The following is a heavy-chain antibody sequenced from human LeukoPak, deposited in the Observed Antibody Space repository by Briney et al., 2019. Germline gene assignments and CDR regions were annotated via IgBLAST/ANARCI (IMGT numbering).Heavy chain of an antibody. CDR3: ARRSSSGWFDAFDI. Sequence: PSETLSLTCTVSGGSISSYYWSWIRQPPGKGLEWIGYIYYSGSTNYNPSLKSRVTISVDTSKNQFSLKLSSVTAADTAGYYCARRSSSGWFDAFDIWGQGTMVTVSS. D-gene: IGHD6-19*01. CDR2: IYYSGST. J-gene: IGHJ3*02. V-gene: IGHV4-59*08. CDR1: GGSISSYY.